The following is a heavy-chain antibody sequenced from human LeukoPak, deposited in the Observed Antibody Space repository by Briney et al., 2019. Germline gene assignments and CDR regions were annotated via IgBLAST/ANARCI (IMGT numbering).Heavy chain of an antibody. CDR3: ARGVKGSYDYFDY. Sequence: GGSLRLSCAASGFTFSSYAMSWVRQAPGKGLEWVSAISGSGGSTYYADSVKGRFTISRDNSRDTLYLQMNSLRAEDTAVYYCARGVKGSYDYFDYWGQGTLVTVSS. CDR1: GFTFSSYA. J-gene: IGHJ4*02. CDR2: ISGSGGST. V-gene: IGHV3-23*01. D-gene: IGHD1-26*01.